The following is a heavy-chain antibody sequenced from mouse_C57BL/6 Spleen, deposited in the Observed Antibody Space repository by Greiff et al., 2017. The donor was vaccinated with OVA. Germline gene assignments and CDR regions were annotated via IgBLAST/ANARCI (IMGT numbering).Heavy chain of an antibody. CDR3: AWIYYGNYEDY. Sequence: VQLQQSGPELVKPGASVKISCKASGYSFTGYYMNWVKQSPEKSLEWIGEINPSTGGTTYNQKFKAKATLTVDKSSSTAYMQLKSLTSEDSAVYYCAWIYYGNYEDYWGQGTTLTVSS. CDR1: GYSFTGYY. D-gene: IGHD2-1*01. J-gene: IGHJ2*01. CDR2: INPSTGGT. V-gene: IGHV1-42*01.